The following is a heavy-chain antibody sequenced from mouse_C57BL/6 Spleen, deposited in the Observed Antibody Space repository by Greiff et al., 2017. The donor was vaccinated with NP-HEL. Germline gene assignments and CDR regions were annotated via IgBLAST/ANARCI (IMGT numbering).Heavy chain of an antibody. Sequence: QVQLQQSGAELVKPGASVKISCKASGYAFSSYWMNWVKQRPGKGLAWIGQIYPGDGDTNYNGKFKGKATRTADKSSSTAYMQLSSLTSEDSAVYFCARNIYYDYDGFAYWGQGTLVTVSA. CDR2: IYPGDGDT. CDR1: GYAFSSYW. J-gene: IGHJ3*01. CDR3: ARNIYYDYDGFAY. D-gene: IGHD2-4*01. V-gene: IGHV1-80*01.